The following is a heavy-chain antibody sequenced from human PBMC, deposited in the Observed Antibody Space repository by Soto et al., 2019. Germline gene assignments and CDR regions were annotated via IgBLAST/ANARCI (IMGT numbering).Heavy chain of an antibody. CDR3: ATDLSLYRRGSYYNRY. J-gene: IGHJ4*02. CDR1: GYTLTELS. Sequence: ASVKVSCKVSGYTLTELSMHWVRQAPGKGLEWMGGFDPEDGETIYAQKFQGRVTMTEDTSTDTAYMELRSLRSEDTAVYYCATDLSLYRRGSYYNRYWGQGTLVTVSS. D-gene: IGHD3-10*01. CDR2: FDPEDGET. V-gene: IGHV1-24*01.